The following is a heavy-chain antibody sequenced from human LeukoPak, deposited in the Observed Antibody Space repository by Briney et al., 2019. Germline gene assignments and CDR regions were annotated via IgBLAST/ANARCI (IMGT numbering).Heavy chain of an antibody. D-gene: IGHD1-26*01. Sequence: SETLSLTCTVSGGSISSYYWSWIRQPPGKGLEWIGYIYYSGSTNYNPSLKSRVTISVDTSKNQFSLKLSSVTAADTAVYYCARLVGATSHSYYFDYWGQGTLVTVSS. CDR1: GGSISSYY. CDR3: ARLVGATSHSYYFDY. CDR2: IYYSGST. J-gene: IGHJ4*02. V-gene: IGHV4-59*12.